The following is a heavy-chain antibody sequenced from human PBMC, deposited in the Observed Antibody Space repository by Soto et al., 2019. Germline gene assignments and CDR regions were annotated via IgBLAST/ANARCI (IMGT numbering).Heavy chain of an antibody. CDR3: ARYIPGVRYYGMDV. J-gene: IGHJ6*02. Sequence: GGSLRLSCAASGFPFSSYAMKWVRQAPGKGLEWVSLIGESGTPTYYADSVKGRFTISRDNSGNTLFLEMYSLRAGDTAVYYCARYIPGVRYYGMDVWGQGTTVTVS. CDR1: GFPFSSYA. D-gene: IGHD2-2*01. V-gene: IGHV3-23*01. CDR2: IGESGTPT.